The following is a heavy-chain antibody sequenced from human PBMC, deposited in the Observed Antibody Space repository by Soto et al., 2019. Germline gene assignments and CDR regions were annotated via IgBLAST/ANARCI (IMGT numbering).Heavy chain of an antibody. CDR1: GYTFTSYG. J-gene: IGHJ5*02. V-gene: IGHV1-18*01. Sequence: QVQLVQSGAEVKKPGASVKVSCKASGYTFTSYGISWVRQAPGQGLEWMGWISAYNGNTNHAQKLQGRVTMTPDTSTSTAYMELRSLRSDDTAVYYCARAESGYYSPRSNWFDPWGQGALVTVSS. CDR2: ISAYNGNT. CDR3: ARAESGYYSPRSNWFDP. D-gene: IGHD3-22*01.